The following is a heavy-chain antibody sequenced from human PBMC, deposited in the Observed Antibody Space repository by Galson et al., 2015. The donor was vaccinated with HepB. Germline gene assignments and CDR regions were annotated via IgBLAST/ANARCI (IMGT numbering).Heavy chain of an antibody. CDR2: INAGNGNT. CDR1: GYTFTSYA. D-gene: IGHD3-9*01. Sequence: SVKVSCKASGYTFTSYAMHWVRQAPGQRLEWMGWINAGNGNTKYSQKFQGRVTITRDTSASTAYMELSSLRSEDTAVYYCARVMFLRYFDWYNYGMDVWGQGTTVTVSS. CDR3: ARVMFLRYFDWYNYGMDV. V-gene: IGHV1-3*01. J-gene: IGHJ6*02.